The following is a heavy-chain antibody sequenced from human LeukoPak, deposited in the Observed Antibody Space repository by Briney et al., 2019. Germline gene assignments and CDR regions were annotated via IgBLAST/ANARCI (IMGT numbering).Heavy chain of an antibody. CDR2: IWSDGINK. J-gene: IGHJ4*02. D-gene: IGHD3-22*01. CDR1: GFTYNTHG. Sequence: PGRSLRLSCAASGFTYNTHGMHWIRQAPGKGLEWVAFIWSDGINKYYANSVEGRFTISRDNSKNTLFLQMNSLRAEDTAVYHCVRVNGGYYDSSGYHDYWGQGTLVTVSS. CDR3: VRVNGGYYDSSGYHDY. V-gene: IGHV3-33*01.